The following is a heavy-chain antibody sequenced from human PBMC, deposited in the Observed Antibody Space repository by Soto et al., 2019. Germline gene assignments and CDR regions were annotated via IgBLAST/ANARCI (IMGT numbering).Heavy chain of an antibody. D-gene: IGHD3-16*01. CDR1: GYTFTTYY. CDR2: INPSGGST. J-gene: IGHJ4*02. Sequence: ASVKVSCKASGYTFTTYYIHWVRQAPGQGLEWMGIINPSGGSTSYAQKFQGRVTMTRDTSTSTVYMELSSLRSEDTAVYYCAREALIMITFGGARERYFAYWGQGTLVTVSS. CDR3: AREALIMITFGGARERYFAY. V-gene: IGHV1-46*03.